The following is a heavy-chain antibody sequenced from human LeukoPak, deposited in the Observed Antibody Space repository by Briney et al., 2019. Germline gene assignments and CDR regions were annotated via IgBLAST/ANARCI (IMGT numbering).Heavy chain of an antibody. CDR3: ARGATDTTRWFDP. CDR2: ISRTSEST. CDR1: GFTFSSYE. J-gene: IGHJ5*02. D-gene: IGHD1-7*01. Sequence: GGSLRLSCAASGFTFSSYEMNWVRQAPGKGLEWVSIISRTSESTFYADSVKGRFTISRDNAKNSLYLQMNGLRADDTATYYCARGATDTTRWFDPWGQGTLVTVSS. V-gene: IGHV3-21*01.